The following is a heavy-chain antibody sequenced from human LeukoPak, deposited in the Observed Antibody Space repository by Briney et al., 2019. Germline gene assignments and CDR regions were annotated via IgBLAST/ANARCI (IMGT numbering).Heavy chain of an antibody. Sequence: SETLSLTCTVSGGSISSSSYSWGWIRQPPGKGLEWIGSFYYSGSTYYNPSLKSRVTISVDTSKNQFSLKLSSVTAADTAVYYCARGTIAFDIWGQGTMVTVSS. CDR3: ARGTIAFDI. CDR2: FYYSGST. V-gene: IGHV4-39*07. CDR1: GGSISSSSYS. J-gene: IGHJ3*02.